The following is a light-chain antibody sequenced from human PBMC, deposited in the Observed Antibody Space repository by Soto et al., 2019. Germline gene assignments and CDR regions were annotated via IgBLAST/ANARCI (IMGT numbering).Light chain of an antibody. V-gene: IGKV1-5*03. CDR1: QSIGGS. J-gene: IGKJ1*01. CDR2: KAS. CDR3: QQHESYPWT. Sequence: DIQMTQSPSTLSASVGDRVTITCRASQSIGGSLAWYQQKPGKAPNFLIYKASSLQSGVPSRFSGSVSGTEFTLTISSLQPDDFAIYYCQQHESYPWTFAQGTKVEIK.